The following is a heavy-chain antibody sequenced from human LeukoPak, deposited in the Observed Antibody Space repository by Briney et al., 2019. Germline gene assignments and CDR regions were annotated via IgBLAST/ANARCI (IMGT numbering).Heavy chain of an antibody. CDR2: IHPSRTP. Sequence: PSETLSLTCAVYGGSFRGYYWSWVRQPPGKGPGWVGEIHPSRTPTPTPSLSGRVPISVDTSKNQFSLSLRSVTAADTAVYYCARAGGNYYVDVWAKGTTVTVSS. V-gene: IGHV4-34*01. CDR1: GGSFRGYY. J-gene: IGHJ6*03. D-gene: IGHD3-16*01. CDR3: ARAGGNYYVDV.